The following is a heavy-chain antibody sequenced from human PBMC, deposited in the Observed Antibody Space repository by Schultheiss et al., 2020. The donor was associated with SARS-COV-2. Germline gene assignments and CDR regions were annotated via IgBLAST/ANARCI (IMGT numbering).Heavy chain of an antibody. D-gene: IGHD6-13*01. V-gene: IGHV3-9*01. CDR3: ARGGRQQLDGMDV. CDR1: GFTFSSYA. Sequence: GGSLRLSCAASGFTFSSYAMHWVRQAPGKGLEWVSGISWNSGSIGYADSVKGRFTISRDNAKNSLYLQMNSLRAEDTAVYYCARGGRQQLDGMDVWGQGTTVTVSS. CDR2: ISWNSGSI. J-gene: IGHJ6*02.